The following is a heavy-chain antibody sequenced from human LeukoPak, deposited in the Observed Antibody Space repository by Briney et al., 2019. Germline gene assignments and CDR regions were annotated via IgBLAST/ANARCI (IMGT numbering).Heavy chain of an antibody. V-gene: IGHV4-59*02. J-gene: IGHJ6*03. CDR1: GASVSTYD. CDR3: ARMGDTSFFYNIYMDV. D-gene: IGHD3-16*01. Sequence: SETLSLTCSVSGASVSTYDWSWIRQPPGEGLEWIGYIDDNGSADYNPSLNGRVTISVDRSRNRLSLRLSSVTAADTAVYYCARMGDTSFFYNIYMDVWGKGTTVIVSS. CDR2: IDDNGSA.